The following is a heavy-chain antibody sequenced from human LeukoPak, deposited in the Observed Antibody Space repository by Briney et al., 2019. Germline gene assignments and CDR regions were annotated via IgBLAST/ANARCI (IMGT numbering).Heavy chain of an antibody. D-gene: IGHD1-14*01. Sequence: SETLSLTCTVSLDSTTSNFWSWVRQPPGKGLEWIGEIHRSGSPNYNPSLQSRVTISIDRSRSQIALELSSVTAADTAVYYCAREILGGFNPGAYWGQGTLVTVSS. CDR3: AREILGGFNPGAY. V-gene: IGHV4-4*02. J-gene: IGHJ4*02. CDR1: LDSTTSNF. CDR2: IHRSGSP.